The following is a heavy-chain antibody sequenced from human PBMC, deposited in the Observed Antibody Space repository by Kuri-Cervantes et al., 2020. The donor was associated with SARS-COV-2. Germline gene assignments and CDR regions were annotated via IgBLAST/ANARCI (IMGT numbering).Heavy chain of an antibody. CDR3: ARPNSGSYADAFDI. D-gene: IGHD1-26*01. V-gene: IGHV3-30*04. Sequence: GGSLRLSCVASGFTFRTYAVHWVRQPPGKGLEWVAVISYDGSNKYYADSVKGRFTISRDNSKNTLYLQMNSLRAEDTAVYYCARPNSGSYADAFDIWGQGTMVTVSS. CDR1: GFTFRTYA. J-gene: IGHJ3*02. CDR2: ISYDGSNK.